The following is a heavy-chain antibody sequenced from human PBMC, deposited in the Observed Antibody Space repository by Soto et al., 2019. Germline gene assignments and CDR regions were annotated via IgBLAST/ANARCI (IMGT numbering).Heavy chain of an antibody. Sequence: LSLTCAVSGGSISSSNWWSWVRQPPGKRLEWIGEIYHSGSTNYNPSLKSRVTISVDKSKNQFSLKLSSVTAADTAVYYCARVGSSGWLGYRYYFDYWGQGTLVTVSS. CDR1: GGSISSSNW. CDR3: ARVGSSGWLGYRYYFDY. J-gene: IGHJ4*02. CDR2: IYHSGST. V-gene: IGHV4-4*02. D-gene: IGHD6-19*01.